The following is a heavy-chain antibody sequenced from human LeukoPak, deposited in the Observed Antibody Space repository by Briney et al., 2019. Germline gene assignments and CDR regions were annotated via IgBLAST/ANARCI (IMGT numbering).Heavy chain of an antibody. CDR2: ISYDGSNK. J-gene: IGHJ4*02. D-gene: IGHD3-9*01. Sequence: PGGSLRLSCAASGFTFSSYAMHWVRQAPGKGLEWVAVISYDGSNKYYADSVKGRFTISRDNSKNTLYLQMNSLRAEDTAVYYCARAGQGDYYDILIWGIDYWGQGTLVTVSS. CDR3: ARAGQGDYYDILIWGIDY. CDR1: GFTFSSYA. V-gene: IGHV3-30-3*01.